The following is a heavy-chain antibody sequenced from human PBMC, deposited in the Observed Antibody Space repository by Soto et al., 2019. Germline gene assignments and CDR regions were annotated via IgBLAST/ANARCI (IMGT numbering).Heavy chain of an antibody. D-gene: IGHD6-6*01. Sequence: GASVKVSCNASGGTFSSYAISWVRQAPGQGLEWMGGIIPIFGTANYAQKFQGRVTITADESTSTAYMELSSLRSEDTAVYCCARRLVGAARLPSINANYVRNYYYYGMDVWGQGTTVTVSS. CDR3: ARRLVGAARLPSINANYVRNYYYYGMDV. V-gene: IGHV1-69*13. CDR1: GGTFSSYA. J-gene: IGHJ6*02. CDR2: IIPIFGTA.